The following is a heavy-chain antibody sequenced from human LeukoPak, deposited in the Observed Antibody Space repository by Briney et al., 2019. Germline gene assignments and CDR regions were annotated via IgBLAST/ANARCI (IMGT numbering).Heavy chain of an antibody. J-gene: IGHJ2*01. V-gene: IGHV3-13*01. CDR2: IGTGGDT. D-gene: IGHD3-3*01. Sequence: GGSLRLSCEASGFSFNSYDMHWVRQVTGKGLEWVSAIGTGGDTYYADFVKGRFTISREDAKKSFYLEMNCLSAGDTAVYYCARDRGYDFWSGSFDLWGRGTLVTVSS. CDR1: GFSFNSYD. CDR3: ARDRGYDFWSGSFDL.